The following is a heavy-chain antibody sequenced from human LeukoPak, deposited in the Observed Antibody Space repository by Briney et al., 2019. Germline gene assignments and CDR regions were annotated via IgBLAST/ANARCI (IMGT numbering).Heavy chain of an antibody. CDR1: GFTVTTNY. CDR3: ARGRRDGYNLGY. V-gene: IGHV3-53*01. Sequence: GRSLRLSCAASGFTVTTNYMSWVRQAPGRGLEWVSVIYSGGTTYYADSVKGRFTISRDISKNTLSLQMNSLRAEDTAVYYCARGRRDGYNLGYWGQGTLVAVSS. J-gene: IGHJ4*02. CDR2: IYSGGTT. D-gene: IGHD5-24*01.